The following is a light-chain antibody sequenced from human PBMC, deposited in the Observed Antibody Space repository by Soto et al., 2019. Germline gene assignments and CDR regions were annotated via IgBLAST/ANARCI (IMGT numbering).Light chain of an antibody. Sequence: QSALTQPASVSGSPGQSISISGTGTSSDVGSSNFLSWYQQHPGKAPKLMIYDGNQRPSGVSNRFSGSKSGNTASLTISGLQPEDEADYYCCAYASTHLVFGGGTKLTVL. CDR3: CAYASTHLV. CDR1: SSDVGSSNF. V-gene: IGLV2-23*01. CDR2: DGN. J-gene: IGLJ3*02.